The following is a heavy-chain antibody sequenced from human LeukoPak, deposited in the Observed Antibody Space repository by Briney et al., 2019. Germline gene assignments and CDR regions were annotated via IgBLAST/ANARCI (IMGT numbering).Heavy chain of an antibody. Sequence: SETLSLTCTVSGGSISSGDYYWSCIRQPPGKGLEWIGYIYYSGSTYYNPSLKSRVTISVDTSKNQFSLKLSSVTAADTAVYYCARGHGDYVDYWGQGTLVTVSS. CDR3: ARGHGDYVDY. D-gene: IGHD4-17*01. CDR2: IYYSGST. J-gene: IGHJ4*02. V-gene: IGHV4-30-4*01. CDR1: GGSISSGDYY.